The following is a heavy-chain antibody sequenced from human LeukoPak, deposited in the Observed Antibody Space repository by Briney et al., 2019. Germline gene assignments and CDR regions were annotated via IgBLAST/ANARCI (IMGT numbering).Heavy chain of an antibody. CDR3: ARGPPSRVAWSGARHFDP. J-gene: IGHJ5*02. CDR2: INTNTGNP. V-gene: IGHV7-4-1*02. CDR1: GYTFTSYA. Sequence: GASVKVSCKASGYTFTSYAMNWVRQAPGQGLEWMGWINTNTGNPTYAQGFTGRFVFSLDTSVSTAYLQISSLKAEDTAVYYCARGPPSRVAWSGARHFDPWGKGTLVTVSS. D-gene: IGHD3-3*01.